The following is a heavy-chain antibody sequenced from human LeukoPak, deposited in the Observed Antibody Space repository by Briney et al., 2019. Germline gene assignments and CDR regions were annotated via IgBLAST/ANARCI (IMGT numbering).Heavy chain of an antibody. CDR3: IRGCGSSSCDDNYYYYMDV. CDR2: SRNKAQSYTT. CDR1: GFTFSDYY. J-gene: IGHJ6*03. V-gene: IGHV3-72*01. Sequence: GGSLRLSCAVSGFTFSDYYIDWVRQAPGKGLEWVARSRNKAQSYTTEYAASVKGRFTISREDSENSLYLQMNSLKIEDTAMYYCIRGCGSSSCDDNYYYYMDVWGKGTTVTVSS. D-gene: IGHD2-2*01.